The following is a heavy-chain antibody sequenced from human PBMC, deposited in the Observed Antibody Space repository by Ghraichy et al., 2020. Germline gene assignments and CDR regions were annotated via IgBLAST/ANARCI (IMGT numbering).Heavy chain of an antibody. CDR3: AKASGSWFDY. D-gene: IGHD6-13*01. V-gene: IGHV3-23*01. CDR1: GFSFSTHA. CDR2: ITVNGDST. Sequence: LSLTCVASGFSFSTHAMSWVRQAPGKGLGWVSSITVNGDSTNYADSVKGRFTVSRDDSKNMVFLQMNSLRADDTAVYFCAKASGSWFDYWGQGILVTVSS. J-gene: IGHJ4*02.